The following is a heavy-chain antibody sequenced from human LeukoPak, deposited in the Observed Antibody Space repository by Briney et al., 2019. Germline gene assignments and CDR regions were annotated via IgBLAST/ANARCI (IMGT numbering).Heavy chain of an antibody. V-gene: IGHV3-21*01. Sequence: GGSLRLSCAASGFTFGAYTINWVRQAPGKELEWVSCIFSRSESILYADSVKGRFTISRDNAKNSLYLQMDSLRVEDTAVYYCARDFFHSSDSRPFDYWGQGALVTVSS. J-gene: IGHJ4*02. D-gene: IGHD3-22*01. CDR3: ARDFFHSSDSRPFDY. CDR1: GFTFGAYT. CDR2: IFSRSESI.